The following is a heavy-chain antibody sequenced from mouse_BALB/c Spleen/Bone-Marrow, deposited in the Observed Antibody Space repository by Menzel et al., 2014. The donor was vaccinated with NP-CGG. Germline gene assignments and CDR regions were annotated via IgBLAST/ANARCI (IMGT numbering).Heavy chain of an antibody. V-gene: IGHV1-18*01. CDR3: ARRGNYGHAMDY. CDR2: INPNNGGT. CDR1: GYTFTDYN. J-gene: IGHJ4*01. Sequence: VQLQQSGPEVVKPGASVKIPCKTSGYTFTDYNVDWVKQSQGKSLEWIGDINPNNGGTIYSQKFKCKATLTVDKSSSTAYIELRSLTSEDTAVYYCARRGNYGHAMDYWGQGTSVTVSS. D-gene: IGHD1-1*02.